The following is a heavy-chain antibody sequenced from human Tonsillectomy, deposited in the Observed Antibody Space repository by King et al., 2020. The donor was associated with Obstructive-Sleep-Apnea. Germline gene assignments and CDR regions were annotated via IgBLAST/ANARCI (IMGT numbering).Heavy chain of an antibody. CDR1: GGGTFSKYA. V-gene: IGHV1-69*10. CDR3: AKSRAASGTPGYYAMDV. Sequence: QLVQSGAEVKKPGSSVRLSCKASGGGTFSKYAITWVRQAPGQGLEWMGGIIPIADILDYAQKFQGRVTISADTSTSTAYMELRSLTFDDTAVYYCAKSRAASGTPGYYAMDVWGQATMITVS. D-gene: IGHD3-10*01. J-gene: IGHJ6*02. CDR2: IIPIADIL.